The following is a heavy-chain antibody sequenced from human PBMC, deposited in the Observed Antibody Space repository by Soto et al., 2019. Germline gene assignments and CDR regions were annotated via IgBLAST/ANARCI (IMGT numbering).Heavy chain of an antibody. J-gene: IGHJ1*01. CDR1: GFTFSSYG. CDR2: ISYDGSNK. CDR3: AKGVVGAATYFLH. Sequence: QVQLVESGGGVVQPGRSLRLSFADSGFTFSSYGMHWVRQAPGKGLEWVAVISYDGSNKYYADSVKGRFTISRDNSKNTLYLQMNRLRAEDTAVYYCAKGVVGAATYFLHWGQGTLVTVSS. V-gene: IGHV3-30*18. D-gene: IGHD2-15*01.